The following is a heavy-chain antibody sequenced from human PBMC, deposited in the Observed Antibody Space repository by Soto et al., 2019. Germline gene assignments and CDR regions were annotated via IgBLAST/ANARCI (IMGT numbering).Heavy chain of an antibody. CDR2: ISGSGGST. CDR1: GFTCSSYA. V-gene: IGHV3-23*01. J-gene: IGHJ6*02. Sequence: LRLSCAASGFTCSSYAMSWVRQAPGKGLEWVSAISGSGGSTYYADSVKGRFTISRDNSKNTLYLQMNSLRAEDTAVYYCAKDFVGHPPRYDFWSGYYDYYYGMDVWGQGTTVTVSS. D-gene: IGHD3-3*01. CDR3: AKDFVGHPPRYDFWSGYYDYYYGMDV.